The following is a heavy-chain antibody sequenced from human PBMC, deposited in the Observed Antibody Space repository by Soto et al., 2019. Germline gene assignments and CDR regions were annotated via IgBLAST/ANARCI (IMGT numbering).Heavy chain of an antibody. D-gene: IGHD1-7*01. J-gene: IGHJ6*02. CDR2: ISSSTTYI. V-gene: IGHV3-21*01. CDR1: GFTCSSYT. Sequence: EVQLVESGGGMVKPGGSLRLSCAASGFTCSSYTMNWVRQAPGKGLEWVSSISSSTTYIYYADSVTGRFTISRDNAKNSLYLQMNRLVAGDTAVYSCARETESSNWHYGLMDVWGQETTVICSS. CDR3: ARETESSNWHYGLMDV.